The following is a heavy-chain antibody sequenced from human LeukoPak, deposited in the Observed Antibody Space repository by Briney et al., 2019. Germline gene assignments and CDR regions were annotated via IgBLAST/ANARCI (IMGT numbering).Heavy chain of an antibody. Sequence: PSETLSLTCTVSGGSFGNYYWSWIRQPPGKGLEWIGYIYDSGTTNYNPSLKSRVTISVDTATNQFSLKLRSVTAADTAVYYCARGPGYYYGSGSKYWGQGTLVTVSS. J-gene: IGHJ4*02. CDR3: ARGPGYYYGSGSKY. CDR1: GGSFGNYY. V-gene: IGHV4-59*01. D-gene: IGHD3-10*01. CDR2: IYDSGTT.